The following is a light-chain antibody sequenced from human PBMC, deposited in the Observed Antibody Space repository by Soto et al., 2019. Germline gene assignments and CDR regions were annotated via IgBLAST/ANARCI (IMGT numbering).Light chain of an antibody. CDR1: SSDVGTFNL. CDR2: EVI. Sequence: LTQVASVSGSPGQSITIPCTGTSSDVGTFNLVSWYQQHPGKAPRLMNEVIKRPSGVSNRLSGSKSGNTASLTISGLQAEDEADYYCCSYAGSSVYVFGTGTKVTVL. V-gene: IGLV2-23*02. J-gene: IGLJ1*01. CDR3: CSYAGSSVYV.